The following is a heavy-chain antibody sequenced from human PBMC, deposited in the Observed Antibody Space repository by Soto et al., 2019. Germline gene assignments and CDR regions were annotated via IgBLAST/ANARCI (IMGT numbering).Heavy chain of an antibody. Sequence: SETLSLTCAVYGGSFSGYYWSWIRQPPGKGLEWIGEINHSGSTNYNPSLKSRVTISVDTSKNQFSLKLSSVTAADTAVYYCASAVSVDYYYYGMDVWGQGTTVTV. V-gene: IGHV4-34*01. D-gene: IGHD1-20*01. J-gene: IGHJ6*02. CDR1: GGSFSGYY. CDR3: ASAVSVDYYYYGMDV. CDR2: INHSGST.